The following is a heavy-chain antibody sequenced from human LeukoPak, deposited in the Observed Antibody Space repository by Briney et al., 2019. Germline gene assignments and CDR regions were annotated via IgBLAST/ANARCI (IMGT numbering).Heavy chain of an antibody. CDR2: ISYDGSNK. CDR3: AGDYVAVAQLDY. D-gene: IGHD6-19*01. J-gene: IGHJ4*02. CDR1: GFTFSSYA. Sequence: GGSLRLSCAASGFTFSSYAMHWVRQAPGKGLEWVAVISYDGSNKYYADSVKGRFTIPRDNSKNTLYLQMNSLRAEDTAVYYCAGDYVAVAQLDYWGQGTLVTVSS. V-gene: IGHV3-30*04.